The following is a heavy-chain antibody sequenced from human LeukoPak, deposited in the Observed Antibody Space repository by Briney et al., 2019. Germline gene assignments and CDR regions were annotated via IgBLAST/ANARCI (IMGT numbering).Heavy chain of an antibody. CDR3: ARDSFDTAMVRSLTYYYYYMDV. D-gene: IGHD5-18*01. J-gene: IGHJ6*03. CDR1: GFTVSSNY. CDR2: IYSGGST. V-gene: IGHV3-53*01. Sequence: GGSLRLSCAASGFTVSSNYVSWVRQAPGKGLEWVSVIYSGGSTYYADSVKGRFTISRDNSKNTLYLQMNSLRAEDTAVYYCARDSFDTAMVRSLTYYYYYMDVWGKGTTVTVSS.